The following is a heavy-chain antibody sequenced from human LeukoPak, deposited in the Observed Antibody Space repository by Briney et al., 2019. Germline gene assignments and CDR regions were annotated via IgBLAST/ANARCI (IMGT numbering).Heavy chain of an antibody. CDR2: FSGSGGDT. CDR1: GFTFSSYA. V-gene: IGHV3-23*01. CDR3: AKSGYNRFDY. J-gene: IGHJ4*02. D-gene: IGHD5-24*01. Sequence: GGSLRLSCAASGFTFSSYAMSWVRQAPGKGLEWVSAFSGSGGDTFYADSVKGRFTISRDNSKNTLYLQMNSLRAEDTAVYYCAKSGYNRFDYWGQGTLVTVSS.